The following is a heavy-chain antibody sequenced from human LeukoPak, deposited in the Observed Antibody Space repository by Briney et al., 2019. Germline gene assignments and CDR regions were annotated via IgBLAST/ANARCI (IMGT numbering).Heavy chain of an antibody. Sequence: GGSLRLSCAASGFTFSSYWMSWVRQAPGKGLEWVANIKQGGSEKYYVDSVKGRFTISRDNSKNSLYLQMNSLRAEDTAVYYCARCDSSSWDNWFDPWGQGTLVTVSS. CDR1: GFTFSSYW. V-gene: IGHV3-7*03. J-gene: IGHJ5*02. CDR3: ARCDSSSWDNWFDP. D-gene: IGHD6-13*01. CDR2: IKQGGSEK.